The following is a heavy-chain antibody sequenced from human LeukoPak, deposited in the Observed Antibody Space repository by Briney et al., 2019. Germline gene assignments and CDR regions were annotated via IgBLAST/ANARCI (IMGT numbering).Heavy chain of an antibody. Sequence: SETLSLTCTVSGGSISSSSYYWGWIRQPPGKGLEWIGSIYYSGSTYYNPSLKSRVTMSIDTSKNQFSLKLSSVTAADTALYYCSRASSTSFYDFWGQGTLVTVSS. V-gene: IGHV4-39*07. J-gene: IGHJ4*02. D-gene: IGHD2/OR15-2a*01. CDR1: GGSISSSSYY. CDR3: SRASSTSFYDF. CDR2: IYYSGST.